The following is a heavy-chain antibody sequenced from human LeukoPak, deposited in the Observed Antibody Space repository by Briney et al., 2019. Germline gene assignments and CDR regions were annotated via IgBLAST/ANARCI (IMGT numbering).Heavy chain of an antibody. V-gene: IGHV1-18*01. CDR1: GYTFTSYD. CDR2: ISSYNGNT. D-gene: IGHD3-9*01. J-gene: IGHJ4*02. CDR3: ARGLNHDILTAFDN. Sequence: ASVKVSCKASGYTFTSYDINWVRQAPGQGLDWMGWISSYNGNTKYAQKFQGRVTMTTDTSTSTAYMELRSLRSDDTAVYYCARGLNHDILTAFDNWGQGTLVTVSS.